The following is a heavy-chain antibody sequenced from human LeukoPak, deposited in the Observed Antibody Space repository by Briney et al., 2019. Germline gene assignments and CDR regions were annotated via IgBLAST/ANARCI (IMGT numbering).Heavy chain of an antibody. CDR1: GGSISSYY. V-gene: IGHV4-59*01. CDR3: ARVQYQLLQPENWFDP. D-gene: IGHD2-2*01. CDR2: IYYSGST. Sequence: SETLSLTRTVSGGSISSYYWSWIRQPPGKGLEWTGYIYYSGSTNYNPSLKSRVTISVDTSKNQFSLKLSSVTAADTAVYYCARVQYQLLQPENWFDPWGQGTLVTVSS. J-gene: IGHJ5*02.